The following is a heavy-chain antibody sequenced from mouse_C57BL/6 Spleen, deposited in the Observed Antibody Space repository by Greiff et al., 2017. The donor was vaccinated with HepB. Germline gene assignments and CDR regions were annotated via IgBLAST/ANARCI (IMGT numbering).Heavy chain of an antibody. D-gene: IGHD1-3*01. CDR3: ARGKVLFDY. CDR1: GYTFTSYT. CDR2: INPSSGYT. J-gene: IGHJ2*01. V-gene: IGHV1-4*01. Sequence: GASVKMSCKASGYTFTSYTMHWVKQRPGQGLEWIGYINPSSGYTKYNQKFKDKATLTADKSSSTAYMQLSSLTSEDSAVYYCARGKVLFDYWGQGTTLTVSS.